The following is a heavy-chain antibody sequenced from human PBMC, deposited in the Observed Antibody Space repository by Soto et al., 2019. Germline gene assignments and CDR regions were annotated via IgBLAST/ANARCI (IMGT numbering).Heavy chain of an antibody. V-gene: IGHV4-4*02. CDR2: IYHSGST. J-gene: IGHJ5*02. CDR1: GGSISSSNW. D-gene: IGHD3-22*01. CDR3: ARPYYDSDGFGLDP. Sequence: SETLSLTCAVSGGSISSSNWWSWVRQPPGKGLEWIGEIYHSGSTNYNPSLNSRVTISVDTSKNQFSLRLSSVTAADTAVYYCARPYYDSDGFGLDPWGQGTLVTVSS.